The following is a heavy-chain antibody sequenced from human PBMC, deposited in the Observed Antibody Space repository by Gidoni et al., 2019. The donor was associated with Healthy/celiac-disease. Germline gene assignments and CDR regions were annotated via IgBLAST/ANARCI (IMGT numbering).Heavy chain of an antibody. V-gene: IGHV1-18*01. J-gene: IGHJ3*02. CDR3: ARVVVPAAQKGDYFSYDPDAFDI. Sequence: QVQLVQSGDEVKKPGASVKVSCKASGYTFTSYGISWVRQAPGHGLAWMGWISVYNGNTNDAQKLQGRVTMTTDTSTSTVYMELRSLRSDDTAVYYCARVVVPAAQKGDYFSYDPDAFDIWGQGTMVTVSS. D-gene: IGHD2-2*01. CDR2: ISVYNGNT. CDR1: GYTFTSYG.